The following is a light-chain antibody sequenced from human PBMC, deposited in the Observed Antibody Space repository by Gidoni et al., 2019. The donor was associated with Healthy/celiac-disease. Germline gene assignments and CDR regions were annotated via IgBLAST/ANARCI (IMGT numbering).Light chain of an antibody. CDR2: DAS. CDR1: QDISNY. Sequence: DIHMTQSPSSLSASVGDRVTITCQASQDISNYLNWYQQKPGKAPKLLIYDASNLETGVPSRFSGSGSGTDFTFTISSLQPEDIETYYCQQYDNLLTFGHGTKVDIK. V-gene: IGKV1-33*01. J-gene: IGKJ3*01. CDR3: QQYDNLLT.